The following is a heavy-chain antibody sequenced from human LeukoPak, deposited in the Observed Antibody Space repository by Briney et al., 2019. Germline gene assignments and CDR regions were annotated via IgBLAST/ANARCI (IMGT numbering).Heavy chain of an antibody. J-gene: IGHJ4*02. D-gene: IGHD5-18*01. CDR2: IYYSGST. Sequence: SETLSLTCTVSGGSISSGDYCWSWIRQPPGKGLEWIGYIYYSGSTYYNPSLKGRVTISVDTSKNQFSLKLSSVTAADTAVYYCASSGYSTEIDYWGQGTLVTVSS. CDR3: ASSGYSTEIDY. V-gene: IGHV4-30-4*01. CDR1: GGSISSGDYC.